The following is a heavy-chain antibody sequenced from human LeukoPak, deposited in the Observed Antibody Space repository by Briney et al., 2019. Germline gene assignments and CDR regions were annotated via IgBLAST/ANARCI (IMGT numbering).Heavy chain of an antibody. J-gene: IGHJ3*02. Sequence: PGGSLGLSCAASGFTFSSYWMHWVRQAPGKGLVWVSRINGDGINTNYADSVKGRSTISRDNARNTLYLQMNSLRAEDTAVYYCARLGEMATFWEALATNAFDIWGQGTMVTVSS. CDR2: INGDGINT. CDR1: GFTFSSYW. CDR3: ARLGEMATFWEALATNAFDI. D-gene: IGHD5-24*01. V-gene: IGHV3-74*01.